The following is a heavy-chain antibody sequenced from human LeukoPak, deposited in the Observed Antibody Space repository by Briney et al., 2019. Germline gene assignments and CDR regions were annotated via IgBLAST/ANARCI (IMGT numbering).Heavy chain of an antibody. CDR1: GGSISSGDYY. CDR2: IYYSGST. D-gene: IGHD3-9*01. V-gene: IGHV4-30-4*01. CDR3: ASCRYFGWLLSPWFDY. Sequence: SETLSLTCTVSGGSISSGDYYWSWIRQPPGKGLEWIGYIYYSGSTYYNPSLKSRVTISVDTSKNQFSLKLSSVTAADTAVYYCASCRYFGWLLSPWFDYWGQGTLVTVSS. J-gene: IGHJ4*02.